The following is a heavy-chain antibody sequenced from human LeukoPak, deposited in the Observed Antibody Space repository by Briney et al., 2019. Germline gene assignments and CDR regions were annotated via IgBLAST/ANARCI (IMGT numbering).Heavy chain of an antibody. Sequence: GGSLRLSCVASGFNFNIYWMTWVRQAPGKGLEWVANIKEDGSEKYYVDSVKGRFAISRDNAQNSLYLQMNSLRAEDTAVYYCAELGITMIGGVWGKGTTVTISS. CDR2: IKEDGSEK. J-gene: IGHJ6*04. CDR3: AELGITMIGGV. V-gene: IGHV3-7*01. CDR1: GFNFNIYW. D-gene: IGHD3-10*02.